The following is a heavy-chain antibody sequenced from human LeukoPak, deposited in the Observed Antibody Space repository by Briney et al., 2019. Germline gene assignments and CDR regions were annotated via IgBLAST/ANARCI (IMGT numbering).Heavy chain of an antibody. CDR2: ISSSSSTI. J-gene: IGHJ4*02. V-gene: IGHV3-48*01. Sequence: GGSLRLSCAASGFTFSSYAMSWVRQAPGKGLGWVSYISSSSSTIYYADSVKGRFTISRDNAKNSLYLQMNSLRAEDTAVYYCARDQAVAGWGFDYWGQGTLVTVSS. CDR3: ARDQAVAGWGFDY. CDR1: GFTFSSYA. D-gene: IGHD6-19*01.